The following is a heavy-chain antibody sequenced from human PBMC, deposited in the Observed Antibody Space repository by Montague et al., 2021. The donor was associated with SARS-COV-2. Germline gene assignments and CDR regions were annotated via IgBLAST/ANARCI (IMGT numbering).Heavy chain of an antibody. CDR1: GGSISSYY. Sequence: SETLSLTCTVSGGSISSYYWSWIRQPPGKGLEWIGYIYYSGSTNXNPSLKSRVIISVDTSKNQFSLKLSSVTAADTAVYYCARALVPEEWLFGGDYYYYMDVWGKGTTVTVSS. CDR2: IYYSGST. V-gene: IGHV4-59*01. CDR3: ARALVPEEWLFGGDYYYYMDV. D-gene: IGHD3-3*01. J-gene: IGHJ6*03.